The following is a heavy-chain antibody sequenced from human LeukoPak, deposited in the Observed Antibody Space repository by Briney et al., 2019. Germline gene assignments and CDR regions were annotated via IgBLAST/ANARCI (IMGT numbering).Heavy chain of an antibody. CDR2: INPNSGGT. J-gene: IGHJ6*03. CDR1: GYTFTGYY. CDR3: ARFEGYYYYMDV. Sequence: ASVKVSCKASGYTFTGYYMHWVRQAPGQGLEWMGWINPNSGGTNYAQKFRGRVTMTRDTSISTAYMELSRLRSDDTAVYYCARFEGYYYYMDVWGKGTTVTVSS. V-gene: IGHV1-2*02.